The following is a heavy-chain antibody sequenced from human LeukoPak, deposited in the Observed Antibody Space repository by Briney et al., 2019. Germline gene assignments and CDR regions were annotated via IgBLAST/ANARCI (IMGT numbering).Heavy chain of an antibody. D-gene: IGHD4-17*01. Sequence: SSETLSLTCTVSGGSISNGGYYWSWIRQHPGKGLEWIGYIYYSGSTYYNPSLKSRVTISVDTSKNQFSLKLSSVTAADTAVYYCARGHGDYINHWGQGTLVTVSS. J-gene: IGHJ5*02. CDR3: ARGHGDYINH. CDR2: IYYSGST. V-gene: IGHV4-31*03. CDR1: GGSISNGGYY.